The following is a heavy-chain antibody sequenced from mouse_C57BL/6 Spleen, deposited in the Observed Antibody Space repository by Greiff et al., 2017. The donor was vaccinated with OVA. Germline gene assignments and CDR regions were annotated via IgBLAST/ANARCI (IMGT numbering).Heavy chain of an antibody. Sequence: QVQLKESGAELVKPGASVKLSCTASGYAFSSYWMTWVKQRPGKGLEWIGQIYPGDGDTNYHGKFKGQATLTADKSTSTAYLQISSLTSEDSAVYFCARSGGGSRRYAMDYWGQGTSGTVSS. V-gene: IGHV1-80*01. CDR3: ARSGGGSRRYAMDY. CDR2: IYPGDGDT. CDR1: GYAFSSYW. D-gene: IGHD1-1*01. J-gene: IGHJ4*01.